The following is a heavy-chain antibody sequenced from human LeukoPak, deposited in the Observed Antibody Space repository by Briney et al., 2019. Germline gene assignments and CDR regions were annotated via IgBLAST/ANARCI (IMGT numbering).Heavy chain of an antibody. D-gene: IGHD2-15*01. Sequence: GASVKVSCKAFGYTFTNYAMNWVRQAPGQGLEWMGWINTNTGNPTYAQGFTGRFVFSLDTSVSTAYLQISSLKAEDTAVYYCARGRSSRGSPHDAFDIWGQGTMVTVSS. J-gene: IGHJ3*02. V-gene: IGHV7-4-1*02. CDR1: GYTFTNYA. CDR3: ARGRSSRGSPHDAFDI. CDR2: INTNTGNP.